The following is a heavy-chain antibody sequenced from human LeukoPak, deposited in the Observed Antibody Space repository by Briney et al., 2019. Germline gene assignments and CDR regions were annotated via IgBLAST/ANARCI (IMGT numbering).Heavy chain of an antibody. CDR2: INHSGST. V-gene: IGHV4-34*01. D-gene: IGHD2-8*01. J-gene: IGHJ4*02. CDR1: GDFFSGYY. CDR3: ATENGFNDY. Sequence: SETLSLTCAVYGDFFSGYYWSWIRQPPGKGLEWIGEINHSGSTNYNPSLKSRVTISLDTSKNQFSLKLSSVTAADTAVYYCATENGFNDYWGQGTLVTVSS.